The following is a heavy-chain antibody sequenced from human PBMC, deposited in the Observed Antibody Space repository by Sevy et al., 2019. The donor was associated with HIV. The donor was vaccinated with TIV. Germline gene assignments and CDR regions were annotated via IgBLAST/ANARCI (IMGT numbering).Heavy chain of an antibody. CDR1: GFTFSSYG. J-gene: IGHJ6*02. D-gene: IGHD5-18*01. CDR3: AKDQGGYSYGLPEYYYYGMDV. Sequence: GGSLRLSCAASGFTFSSYGMHWVRQAPGKGLEWVAVISYDGSNKYYADSVKGRFIISRDNSKITLSLQMNRLRAEDTAVYYCAKDQGGYSYGLPEYYYYGMDVWGQGTTVTVSS. CDR2: ISYDGSNK. V-gene: IGHV3-30*18.